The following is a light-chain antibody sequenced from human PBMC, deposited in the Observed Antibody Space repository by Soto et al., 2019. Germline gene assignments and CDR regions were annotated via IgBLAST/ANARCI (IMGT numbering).Light chain of an antibody. CDR2: EVS. V-gene: IGLV2-14*01. Sequence: QSVLTQPASVSGSPGQSITISCTGTSSDVGGYNYVSWYQQHSGKAPKPMIYEVSNRPSGVSNRFSGSKSGNTASLTISGLQAEDEADYYCSSYTSSSTPYVFGTGTKVTVL. CDR1: SSDVGGYNY. CDR3: SSYTSSSTPYV. J-gene: IGLJ1*01.